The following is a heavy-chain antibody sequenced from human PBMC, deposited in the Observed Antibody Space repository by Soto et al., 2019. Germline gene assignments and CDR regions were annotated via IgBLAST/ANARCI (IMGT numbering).Heavy chain of an antibody. D-gene: IGHD6-13*01. CDR1: GFTFSDHY. J-gene: IGHJ4*02. V-gene: IGHV3-72*01. Sequence: GGSRRLSCAASGFTFSDHYMDCVRQAPGKGLEWVGRSRNKANRYTTEYAASVKGRFTISRDDSKNSLYLLMNSLQTEDTAVYYCTRVAPIVAAGTDYWGQGT. CDR2: SRNKANRYTT. CDR3: TRVAPIVAAGTDY.